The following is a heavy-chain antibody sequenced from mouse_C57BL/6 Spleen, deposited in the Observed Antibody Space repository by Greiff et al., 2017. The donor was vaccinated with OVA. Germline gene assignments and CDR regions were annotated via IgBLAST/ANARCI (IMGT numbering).Heavy chain of an antibody. CDR3: TRRGSSPFYAMDY. CDR2: IDPETGGT. V-gene: IGHV1-15*01. J-gene: IGHJ4*01. D-gene: IGHD1-1*01. CDR1: GYTFTDYE. Sequence: VKLQESGAELVRPGASVTLSCKASGYTFTDYEMHWVKQTPVHGLEWIGAIDPETGGTAYNQKFKGKAILTADKSSSTAYMELRSLTSEDSAVYYCTRRGSSPFYAMDYWGQGTSVTVSS.